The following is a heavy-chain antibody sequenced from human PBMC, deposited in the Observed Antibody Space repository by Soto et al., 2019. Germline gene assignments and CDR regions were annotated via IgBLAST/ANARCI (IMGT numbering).Heavy chain of an antibody. Sequence: QITLKESGPTLVKPTQTLTLTCTFSGFSLSTSGVGVGWIRQPPGEALEWLALIYYDDDKRYSPSLKSRLTITKDTSKNQVVPTMTNMDPVDTATYYCAGVVAATPFDYWGQGTLVTVSS. CDR2: IYYDDDK. CDR1: GFSLSTSGVG. J-gene: IGHJ4*02. CDR3: AGVVAATPFDY. D-gene: IGHD2-15*01. V-gene: IGHV2-5*02.